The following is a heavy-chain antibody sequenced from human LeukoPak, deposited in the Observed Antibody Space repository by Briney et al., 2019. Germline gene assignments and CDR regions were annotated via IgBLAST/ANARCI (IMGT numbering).Heavy chain of an antibody. J-gene: IGHJ6*02. V-gene: IGHV3-23*01. CDR1: GFTFSSYA. CDR2: ISGSGGST. CDR3: AKVKQLATGIYYGMDV. Sequence: GGSLRLSCAASGFTFSSYAMSWVRQAPGKGLEWVSAISGSGGSTYYADSVKGRFTISRGNSKNTLYLQMNSLRAEDTAVYYCAKVKQLATGIYYGMDVWGQGTTVTVSS. D-gene: IGHD6-13*01.